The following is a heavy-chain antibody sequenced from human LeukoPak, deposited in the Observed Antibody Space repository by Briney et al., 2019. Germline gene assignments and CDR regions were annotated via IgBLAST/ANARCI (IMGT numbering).Heavy chain of an antibody. D-gene: IGHD2-15*01. CDR3: AKGDAKIVVVVAAMDV. CDR1: GFTFSSYG. J-gene: IGHJ6*04. V-gene: IGHV3-30*02. Sequence: GGSLRLSCAASGFTFSSYGMHWVRQAPGKGLEWEAFIRYDGSNKYYADSVKGRFTISRDNSKNTLYLQMNSLRAEDAAVYYCAKGDAKIVVVVAAMDVWGKGTTVTVSS. CDR2: IRYDGSNK.